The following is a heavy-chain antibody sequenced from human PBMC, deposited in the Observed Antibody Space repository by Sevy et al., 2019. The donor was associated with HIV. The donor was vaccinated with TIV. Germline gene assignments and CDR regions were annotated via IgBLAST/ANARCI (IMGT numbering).Heavy chain of an antibody. J-gene: IGHJ4*02. CDR2: ISNGGERT. D-gene: IGHD3-22*01. CDR1: GFTFNTYA. CDR3: AKSLYDSTGYYPVLDY. V-gene: IGHV3-23*01. Sequence: GGSLRLSCEASGFTFNTYAMNWVRQAPGKGLEWVSGISNGGERTDYTDSVKGRVTISRVIFKNTLFLQLNSLSADDTAVYYCAKSLYDSTGYYPVLDYWGQGTPVTVSS.